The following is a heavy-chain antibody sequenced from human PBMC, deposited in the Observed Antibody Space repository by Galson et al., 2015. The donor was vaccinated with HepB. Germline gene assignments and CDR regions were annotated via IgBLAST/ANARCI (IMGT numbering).Heavy chain of an antibody. Sequence: SVKVSCKASGYTFTGYYMHWVRQAPGQGLEWMGWINPNGGGTNYAQKFQGRVTMTRDTSISTAYMELSRLRSDDTAVYYCARAYYDSSAIDAFDIWGQGTMVTVSS. CDR2: INPNGGGT. V-gene: IGHV1-2*02. CDR1: GYTFTGYY. D-gene: IGHD3-22*01. J-gene: IGHJ3*02. CDR3: ARAYYDSSAIDAFDI.